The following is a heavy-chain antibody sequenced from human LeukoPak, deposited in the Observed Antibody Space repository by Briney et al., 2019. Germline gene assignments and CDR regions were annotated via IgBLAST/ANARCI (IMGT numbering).Heavy chain of an antibody. J-gene: IGHJ4*02. CDR3: AKARYSSYSSSQLIGIAVRGISGD. CDR2: ISGSGGST. D-gene: IGHD6-13*01. CDR1: GFTFSSYA. V-gene: IGHV3-23*01. Sequence: GGSLRLSCAASGFTFSSYAMSWVRQAPGKGLEWVSAISGSGGSTYYADSVKGRFTISRDNSKNTLYLQMNSLRAEDTAVYYCAKARYSSYSSSQLIGIAVRGISGDWGQGTLVTVSS.